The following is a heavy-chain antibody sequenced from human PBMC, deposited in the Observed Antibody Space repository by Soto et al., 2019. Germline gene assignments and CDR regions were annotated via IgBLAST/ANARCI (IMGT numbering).Heavy chain of an antibody. D-gene: IGHD3-10*01. CDR3: ARSGMVRGNVHNWFHP. V-gene: IGHV1-18*04. J-gene: IGHJ5*02. CDR2: ITPYNGNT. CDR1: DYTFTSYG. Sequence: ASVKVSCKASDYTFTSYGISWVRQAPGQGLEWMGWITPYNGNTNYAQKLQGRVTMTTDTSTKTAYMELRSLRSDDTAVYYCARSGMVRGNVHNWFHPWGEGTLVTVSS.